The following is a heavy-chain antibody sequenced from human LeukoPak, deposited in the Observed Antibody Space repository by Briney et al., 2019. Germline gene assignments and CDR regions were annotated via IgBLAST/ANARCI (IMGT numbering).Heavy chain of an antibody. D-gene: IGHD3-10*01. Sequence: PSETLPLTCAVYGGSFSGYYWSWIRQPPGKGLEWIGEINHSGSTNYNPSLKSRVTISVDTSKNQFSLKLSSVTAADTAVYYCARRPGGYYGSGSYSWGQGTLVTVSS. CDR1: GGSFSGYY. V-gene: IGHV4-34*01. CDR3: ARRPGGYYGSGSYS. J-gene: IGHJ5*02. CDR2: INHSGST.